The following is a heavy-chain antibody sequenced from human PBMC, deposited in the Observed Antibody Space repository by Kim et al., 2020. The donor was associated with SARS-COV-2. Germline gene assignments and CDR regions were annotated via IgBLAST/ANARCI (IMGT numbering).Heavy chain of an antibody. CDR3: ARDCRSSTCYTPFDY. D-gene: IGHD2-2*02. Sequence: QKLQGRVTMTTDTSTRTAYMELRSLRSDDTAVYFCARDCRSSTCYTPFDYWGQGTLVTVSS. J-gene: IGHJ4*02. V-gene: IGHV1-18*01.